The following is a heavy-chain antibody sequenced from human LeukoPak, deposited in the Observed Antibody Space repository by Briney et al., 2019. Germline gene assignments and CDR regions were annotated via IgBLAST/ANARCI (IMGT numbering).Heavy chain of an antibody. V-gene: IGHV5-51*01. CDR3: ARSRRSYYFDY. J-gene: IGHJ4*02. CDR1: GYSFTSYW. CDR2: IYPGDSDT. Sequence: GESLRISCKGSGYSFTSYWIGWVRQVPGKGLEWMGIIYPGDSDTRYSPSFQGQVTISADKSISTAYLQWSSLKASDTAMYYCARSRRSYYFDYWGQGTLVTVSS.